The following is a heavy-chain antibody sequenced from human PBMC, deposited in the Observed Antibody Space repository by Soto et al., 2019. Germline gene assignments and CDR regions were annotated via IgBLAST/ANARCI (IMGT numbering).Heavy chain of an antibody. CDR2: ISYDGSNK. CDR3: AKLLTPRATNDY. J-gene: IGHJ4*02. V-gene: IGHV3-30*18. D-gene: IGHD1-26*01. Sequence: GGSLRLSCAASGFTFSSYGMHWVRQAPGKGLEWVAVISYDGSNKYYADSVKGRFTISRDNSKNTLYLQMNSLRAEDTAVYYYAKLLTPRATNDYWGQGTLVTVSS. CDR1: GFTFSSYG.